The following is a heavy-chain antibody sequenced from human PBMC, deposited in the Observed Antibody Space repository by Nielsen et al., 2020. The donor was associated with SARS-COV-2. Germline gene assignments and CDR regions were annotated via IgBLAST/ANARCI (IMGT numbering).Heavy chain of an antibody. J-gene: IGHJ6*02. V-gene: IGHV3-15*01. CDR2: IKSKTDGGTT. Sequence: WIRQPPGKGLEWVGRIKSKTDGGTTDYAAPVKGRFTISRDNSKNTLYLQMNSLRAEDTAVYYCARAPEGGLRLGELSLYHYYYGMDVWGQGTTVTVSS. D-gene: IGHD3-16*02. CDR3: ARAPEGGLRLGELSLYHYYYGMDV.